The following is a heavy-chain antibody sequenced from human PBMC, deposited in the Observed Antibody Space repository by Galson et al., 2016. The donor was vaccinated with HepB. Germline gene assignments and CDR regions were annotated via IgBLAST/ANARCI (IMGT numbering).Heavy chain of an antibody. D-gene: IGHD2-21*02. Sequence: SLRLSCAVSGFTRSDYSMNWVRQAPGKGLEWISYINSGSTTKYYAESVKGRFTISRDNASRDNAKKSLYLQMNSLRDEDTAVYYCVSGDCRSWGQGTMVTVSS. J-gene: IGHJ3*01. V-gene: IGHV3-48*02. CDR3: VSGDCRS. CDR1: GFTRSDYS. CDR2: INSGSTTK.